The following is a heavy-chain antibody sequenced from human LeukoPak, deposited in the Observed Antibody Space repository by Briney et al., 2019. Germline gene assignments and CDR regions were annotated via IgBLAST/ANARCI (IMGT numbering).Heavy chain of an antibody. CDR2: IKQDESEK. CDR1: GFTFSSYW. V-gene: IGHV3-7*01. Sequence: GGSLRLSCAASGFTFSSYWMSWVRQAPGKGLEWVANIKQDESEKYYVDSVKGRFTISRDNAKNSLYLHMISLRADDTALYYCTRHGYGYFHYFDSWGQGTLVTVSS. D-gene: IGHD5-18*01. CDR3: TRHGYGYFHYFDS. J-gene: IGHJ4*02.